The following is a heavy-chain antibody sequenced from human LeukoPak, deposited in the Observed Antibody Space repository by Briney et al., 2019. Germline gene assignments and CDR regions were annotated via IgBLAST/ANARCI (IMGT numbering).Heavy chain of an antibody. D-gene: IGHD3-16*01. CDR1: GGSISSYY. CDR3: ARRNPQYDYVWEMDY. CDR2: IYYSGST. V-gene: IGHV4-59*01. Sequence: SETLPLTCTVSGGSISSYYWSWIRQPPGKGLEWIGYIYYSGSTNYNPFLKSRVTISVDTSKNQFSLKLSSVTAADTAVYYCARRNPQYDYVWEMDYWGQGTLVTVSS. J-gene: IGHJ4*02.